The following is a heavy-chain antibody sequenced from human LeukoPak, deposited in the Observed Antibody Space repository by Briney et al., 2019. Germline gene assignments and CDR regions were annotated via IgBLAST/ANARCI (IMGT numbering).Heavy chain of an antibody. CDR3: AKEGIAARPGWFDP. CDR1: RFTFSSYA. J-gene: IGHJ5*02. CDR2: ASGSGGST. D-gene: IGHD6-6*01. V-gene: IGHV3-23*01. Sequence: GGSLRLSCAASRFTFSSYAMTWVRQAPGKGLEWVSAASGSGGSTYYADSVKGRFTTSRDNSKNTLYLQMNSLRAEDTAVYYCAKEGIAARPGWFDPWGQGTLVTVSS.